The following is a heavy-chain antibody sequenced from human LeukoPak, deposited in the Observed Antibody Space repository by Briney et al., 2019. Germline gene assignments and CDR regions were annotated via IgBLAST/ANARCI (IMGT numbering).Heavy chain of an antibody. V-gene: IGHV3-7*01. CDR1: GFTFSSYW. CDR3: ARVKNYDFWSGIDY. D-gene: IGHD3-3*01. Sequence: PGGSLRLSCAASGFTFSSYWMSWVRQAPGKGLEWVDNIKQDGSEKYYVDSVKGRFTISRDNAKNSLYLQMNSLRAEDTAVYYCARVKNYDFWSGIDYWGQGTLVTVSS. J-gene: IGHJ4*02. CDR2: IKQDGSEK.